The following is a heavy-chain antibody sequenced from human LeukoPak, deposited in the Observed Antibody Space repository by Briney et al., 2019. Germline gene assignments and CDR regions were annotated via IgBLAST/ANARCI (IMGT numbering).Heavy chain of an antibody. CDR2: INHSGST. D-gene: IGHD6-6*01. Sequence: GSLRLSCAASGFTLSNYAMNWVRQPPGKGLEWIGEINHSGSTNYNPSLKSRVTISVDTSKNQFSLKLSSVTAADTAVYYCARDKGTSYLSSFDYWGQGTLVTVSS. CDR3: ARDKGTSYLSSFDY. V-gene: IGHV4-34*01. J-gene: IGHJ4*02. CDR1: GFTLSNYA.